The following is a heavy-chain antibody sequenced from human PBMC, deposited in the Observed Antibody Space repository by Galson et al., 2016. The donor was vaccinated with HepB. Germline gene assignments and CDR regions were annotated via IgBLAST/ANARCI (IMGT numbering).Heavy chain of an antibody. CDR3: ARTLGPTTARGYFDF. D-gene: IGHD1-26*01. J-gene: IGHJ4*02. Sequence: SLRLSCAASGFTFSRFAMHWVRQAPGKGLEWVTVISFDGSTKNYADSVKGRFTISRDNSKNTLYLQMTSLRAEDTAVYCCARTLGPTTARGYFDFWGQGTLVTVSS. CDR2: ISFDGSTK. CDR1: GFTFSRFA. V-gene: IGHV3-30*04.